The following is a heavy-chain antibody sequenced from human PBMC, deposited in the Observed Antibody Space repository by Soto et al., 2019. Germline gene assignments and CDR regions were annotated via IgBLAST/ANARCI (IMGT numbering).Heavy chain of an antibody. J-gene: IGHJ4*01. Sequence: SETLSLTCAFSGTSIRTHSYCWSRESLEKGLEGIGSMHYTGFSHYNPSPKSRLTSSVDKSQNQFTRELTSVFVADSAVYYCASPYFNDETTFCGKGTQVPVSS. CDR3: ASPYFNDETTF. D-gene: IGHD1-1*01. CDR2: MHYTGFS. V-gene: IGHV4-59*11. CDR1: GTSIRTHS.